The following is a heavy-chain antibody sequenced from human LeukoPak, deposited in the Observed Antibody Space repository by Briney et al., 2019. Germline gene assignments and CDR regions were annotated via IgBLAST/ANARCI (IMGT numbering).Heavy chain of an antibody. CDR2: FDPEDGKT. Sequence: ASVKVSCKVSGYTLTKLSIHWVRQAPGKGLEWMGGFDPEDGKTIYAQKFQGRVTMTEDTSTDTAYMELSSLRSDDTAVYYCWNGLNSWFGGLDQYGMDAWGPGTPVTVSS. V-gene: IGHV1-24*01. CDR3: WNGLNSWFGGLDQYGMDA. CDR1: GYTLTKLS. J-gene: IGHJ6*02. D-gene: IGHD3-10*01.